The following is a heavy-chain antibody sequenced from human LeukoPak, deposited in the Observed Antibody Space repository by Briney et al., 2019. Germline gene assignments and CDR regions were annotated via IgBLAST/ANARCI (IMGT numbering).Heavy chain of an antibody. Sequence: PGGSLRLSCAASGFTFSTYGIHWVRQAPGKGLEWVAFIRYDGNIKYYADSVKGRFTISRENSKNRLYLQMNSLRAEDTAVYYCAKGLVGARHEDYWGQGTLVTVSS. V-gene: IGHV3-30*02. CDR1: GFTFSTYG. CDR2: IRYDGNIK. J-gene: IGHJ4*02. D-gene: IGHD1-26*01. CDR3: AKGLVGARHEDY.